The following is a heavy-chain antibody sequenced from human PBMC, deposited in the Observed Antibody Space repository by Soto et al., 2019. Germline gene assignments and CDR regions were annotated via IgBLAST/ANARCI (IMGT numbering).Heavy chain of an antibody. CDR2: VFSSGTT. CDR1: VGSISVRGHS. Sequence: AETLSLTCALSVGSISVRGHSYGWIRQPPGKGLEWLGTVFSSGTTYYNPSFTSRLTISVDTSRNEVSLKMTSITAADTSVYYCAIAVGYCSATSCYPFGIWGQGSMVTVSS. D-gene: IGHD2-15*01. V-gene: IGHV4-39*01. CDR3: AIAVGYCSATSCYPFGI. J-gene: IGHJ4*02.